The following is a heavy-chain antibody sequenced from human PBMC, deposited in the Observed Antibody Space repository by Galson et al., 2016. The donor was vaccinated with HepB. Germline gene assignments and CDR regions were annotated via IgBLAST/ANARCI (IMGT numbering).Heavy chain of an antibody. Sequence: SLRLSCAASGFTFRNYRMNWVRQAPGKGLEWVSSISSGSAYTYSADSVKGRFTISRDNAKHSLYLQMNSLRTEDTALYYCAKDITTEASGLNYWGQGTLVTVSS. CDR1: GFTFRNYR. D-gene: IGHD3-22*01. CDR3: AKDITTEASGLNY. CDR2: ISSGSAYT. J-gene: IGHJ4*02. V-gene: IGHV3-21*04.